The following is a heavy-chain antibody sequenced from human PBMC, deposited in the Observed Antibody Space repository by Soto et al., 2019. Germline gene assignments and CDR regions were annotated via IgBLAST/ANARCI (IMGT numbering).Heavy chain of an antibody. V-gene: IGHV4-59*01. D-gene: IGHD3-22*01. CDR2: IYYSGST. CDR3: ARTTGDSSGYSDAFDI. CDR1: GGSISSYY. Sequence: SETLSLTCTVSGGSISSYYWSWIRQPPGKGLEWIGYIYYSGSTNYNPSLKSRVTISVDTSKNQFSLKLSSVTAADTAVYYCARTTGDSSGYSDAFDIWGQGTMVTVSS. J-gene: IGHJ3*02.